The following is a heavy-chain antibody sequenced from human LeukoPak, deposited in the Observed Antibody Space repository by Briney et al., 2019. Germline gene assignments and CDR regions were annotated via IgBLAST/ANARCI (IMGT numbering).Heavy chain of an antibody. Sequence: GGSLRLSCGASGFTFSSYWMSWVRQAPGKGLEWVANIKQDGSEKYYVDSVKGRFTISRDNAKNSLYLQMNSLRAEDTAVYYCASEYYDFWSGHYHDYWGQGTLVTVSS. CDR3: ASEYYDFWSGHYHDY. D-gene: IGHD3-3*01. CDR2: IKQDGSEK. V-gene: IGHV3-7*01. CDR1: GFTFSSYW. J-gene: IGHJ4*02.